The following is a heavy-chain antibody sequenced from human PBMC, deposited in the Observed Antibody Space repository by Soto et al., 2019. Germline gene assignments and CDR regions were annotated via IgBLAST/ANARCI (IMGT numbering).Heavy chain of an antibody. Sequence: SKGLEWVAVISYDGSNKYYADSVKGRFTISGDNSKNTLYLQMNSLRAEDTAVYYCVKAAEEIIAVPSVTAFLLHRSSDL. V-gene: IGHV3-30-3*02. CDR3: VKAAEEIIAVPSVTAFLLHRSSDL. J-gene: IGHJ2*01. CDR2: ISYDGSNK. D-gene: IGHD6-19*01.